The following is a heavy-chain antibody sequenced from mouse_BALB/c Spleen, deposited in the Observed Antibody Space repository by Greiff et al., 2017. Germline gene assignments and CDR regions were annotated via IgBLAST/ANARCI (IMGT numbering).Heavy chain of an antibody. CDR3: ARYGNYAYAMDD. J-gene: IGHJ4*01. D-gene: IGHD2-1*01. V-gene: IGHV14-1*02. CDR1: GFNIKDYY. Sequence: VQLKESGADLVRPGALVKLSCKASGFNIKDYYMHWVKQRPEQGLEWIGWIDPENGNTIYDPKFQGKASITADTSSNTAYLQLSSLTSEDTAVYDCARYGNYAYAMDDWGQGTSVTVSS. CDR2: IDPENGNT.